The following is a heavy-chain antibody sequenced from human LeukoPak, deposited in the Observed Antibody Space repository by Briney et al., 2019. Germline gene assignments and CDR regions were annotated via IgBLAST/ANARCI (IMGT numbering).Heavy chain of an antibody. Sequence: PSETLSLTCTVSGGSISSYYWGWIRQPPGKGLEWIGSIYYSGSTYYNPSLKSRVTISVDTSKNQFSLKLSSVTAADTAVYYCARFRSSGYSSGWFYVSETYYFDYWGQGTLVTVSS. CDR1: GGSISSYY. V-gene: IGHV4-39*01. CDR2: IYYSGST. D-gene: IGHD6-19*01. CDR3: ARFRSSGYSSGWFYVSETYYFDY. J-gene: IGHJ4*02.